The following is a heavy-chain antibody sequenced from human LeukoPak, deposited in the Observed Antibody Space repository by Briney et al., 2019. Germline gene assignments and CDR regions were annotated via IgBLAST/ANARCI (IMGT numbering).Heavy chain of an antibody. CDR1: GFTFTNYG. CDR2: LSGNGDGQ. J-gene: IGHJ5*02. CDR3: AKGCQCPSGLSSWFDP. D-gene: IGHD1-14*01. Sequence: PGGSLRLSCSAPGFTFTNYGMSWVRQAPGKGLEWVAGLSGNGDGQFYADSVEGRFTISRDISNNIWYLQMNSLRAEDTAVYYCAKGCQCPSGLSSWFDPRGQGTLVAVSS. V-gene: IGHV3-23*01.